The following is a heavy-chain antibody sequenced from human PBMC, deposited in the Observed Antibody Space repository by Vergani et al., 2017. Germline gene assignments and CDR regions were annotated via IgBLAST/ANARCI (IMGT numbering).Heavy chain of an antibody. J-gene: IGHJ4*02. V-gene: IGHV3-7*01. CDR3: ARQRRYCSSTSCYSMRGFDY. D-gene: IGHD2-2*01. CDR1: GFTFSSYW. CDR2: IKQDGSEK. Sequence: EVQLLESGGGLVQPGGSLRLSCAASGFTFSSYWMSWVRQAPGKGLEWVANIKQDGSEKYYVDSVKGRFTISRDNAKNSLYLQMNSLRAEDTAVYYCARQRRYCSSTSCYSMRGFDYWGQGTLVTVSS.